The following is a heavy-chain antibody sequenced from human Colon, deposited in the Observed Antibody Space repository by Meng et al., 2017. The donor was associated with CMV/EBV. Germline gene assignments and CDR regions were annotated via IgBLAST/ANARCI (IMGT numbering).Heavy chain of an antibody. J-gene: IGHJ4*02. Sequence: ASVKVSCKASGYNFISYDIIWVRQGPGQGLEWMGWMNPYTGDTDYAQKFHGRITVTRDTSINTAYMELTSLRSDDSAVYFCARGPRGGTELLDHWGQGTQVTVSS. CDR3: ARGPRGGTELLDH. D-gene: IGHD1-26*01. CDR1: GYNFISYD. CDR2: MNPYTGDT. V-gene: IGHV1-8*01.